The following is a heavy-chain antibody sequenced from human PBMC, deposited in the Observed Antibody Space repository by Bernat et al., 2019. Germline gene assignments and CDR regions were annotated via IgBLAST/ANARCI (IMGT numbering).Heavy chain of an antibody. CDR2: ISAYNGNT. Sequence: QFQLVQSGAEVKKPGASVKVSCKASGYTFTSYGISWVRQAPGQGREWMGWISAYNGNTNYAQKLKGRVTMTTETSTSTAYMELRGLRSDDTAVYYCAGAIIYYDILTVILEFDYWGQGALVSASS. CDR1: GYTFTSYG. CDR3: AGAIIYYDILTVILEFDY. V-gene: IGHV1-18*01. D-gene: IGHD3-9*01. J-gene: IGHJ4*02.